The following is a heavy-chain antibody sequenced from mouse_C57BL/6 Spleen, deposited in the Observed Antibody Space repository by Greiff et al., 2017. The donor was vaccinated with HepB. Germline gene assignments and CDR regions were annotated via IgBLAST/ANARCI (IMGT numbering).Heavy chain of an antibody. Sequence: EVKVEESGGGLVKPGGSLKLSCAASGFTFSDYGMHWVRQAPEKGLEWVAYISSGSSTIYYADTVKGRFTISRDNAKNTLFLQMTSLRSEDTAMYYCARQGITTVVATDYAMDYWGQGTSVTVSS. CDR3: ARQGITTVVATDYAMDY. D-gene: IGHD1-1*01. V-gene: IGHV5-17*01. CDR1: GFTFSDYG. J-gene: IGHJ4*01. CDR2: ISSGSSTI.